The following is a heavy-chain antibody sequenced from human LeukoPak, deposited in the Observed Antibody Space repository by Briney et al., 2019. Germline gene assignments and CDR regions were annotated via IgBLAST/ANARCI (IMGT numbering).Heavy chain of an antibody. Sequence: GGSLRLSCAASGFTFSSYSMNWVRQAPGKGLEWVSSISSSSSNIYYDSVKGRFTISRDNAKNSLYLQMNSLRAEDTAVYYCARDSIGYCSSTSCYGDGYYYYYYMDVWGKGTTVTVSS. V-gene: IGHV3-21*01. D-gene: IGHD2-2*01. J-gene: IGHJ6*03. CDR3: ARDSIGYCSSTSCYGDGYYYYYYMDV. CDR2: ISSSSSNI. CDR1: GFTFSSYS.